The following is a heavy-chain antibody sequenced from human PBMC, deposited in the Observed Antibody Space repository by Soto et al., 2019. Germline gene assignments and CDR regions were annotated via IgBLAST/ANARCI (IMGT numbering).Heavy chain of an antibody. V-gene: IGHV4-39*01. CDR3: ATQEVGGSYVYTFDP. CDR1: GGSITSSSYY. J-gene: IGHJ5*02. Sequence: QLHLRESGPGLVKPSETLSLTCTVSGGSITSSSYYWGWIRQPPGKGLEWIGSIYYSGSTYYNPHLESRVTISVDTSKNQFPPKLSSVTAADTAVYYCATQEVGGSYVYTFDPWGQGTLVTVSS. CDR2: IYYSGST. D-gene: IGHD1-26*01.